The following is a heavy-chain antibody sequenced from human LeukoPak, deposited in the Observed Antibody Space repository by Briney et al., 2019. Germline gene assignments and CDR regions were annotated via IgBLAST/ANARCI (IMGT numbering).Heavy chain of an antibody. Sequence: SETLSLTCAVYGGSFSGYYWSWIRQPPGKGLEWIGEINHSGSTNYNPSLKSRVTISVDTSKNQFSLKLSSVTAADTAVYYCARDEAYYDFWSGSPPSNWFDPWGQGTLVTVSS. CDR1: GGSFSGYY. CDR3: ARDEAYYDFWSGSPPSNWFDP. D-gene: IGHD3-3*01. V-gene: IGHV4-34*01. J-gene: IGHJ5*02. CDR2: INHSGST.